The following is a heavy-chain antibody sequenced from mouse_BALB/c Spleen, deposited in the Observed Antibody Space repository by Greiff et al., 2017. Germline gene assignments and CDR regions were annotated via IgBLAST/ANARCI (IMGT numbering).Heavy chain of an antibody. CDR2: IRNKANGYTT. V-gene: IGHV7-3*02. D-gene: IGHD1-1*02. Sequence: EVQRVESGGGLVQPGGSLRLSCATSGFTFTDYYMSWVRQPPGKALEWLGFIRNKANGYTTEYSASVKGRFTISRDNSQSILYLQMNTLRAEDSATYYCARDPLWSFYAMDYWGQGTSVTVSS. CDR1: GFTFTDYY. CDR3: ARDPLWSFYAMDY. J-gene: IGHJ4*01.